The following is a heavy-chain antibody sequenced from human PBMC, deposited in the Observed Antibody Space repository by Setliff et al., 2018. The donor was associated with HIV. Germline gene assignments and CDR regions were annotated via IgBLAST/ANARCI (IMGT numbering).Heavy chain of an antibody. CDR2: INHSGST. CDR3: ARGPRYGSGTPFDY. J-gene: IGHJ4*02. D-gene: IGHD3-10*01. CDR1: GGSFSDYS. Sequence: SETLSLTCAVYGGSFSDYSWNWIRQPPGKGLEWIGEINHSGSTNYNPSLKSRVTTSVDTSKNQFSLKLSSVTAADTAVYYCARGPRYGSGTPFDYWGQGTLVTSPQ. V-gene: IGHV4-34*01.